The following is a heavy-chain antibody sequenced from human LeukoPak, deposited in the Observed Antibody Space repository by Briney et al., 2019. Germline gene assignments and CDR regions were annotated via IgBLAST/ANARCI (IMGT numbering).Heavy chain of an antibody. J-gene: IGHJ5*02. CDR1: GFTFSSYA. CDR3: AKDRGYCSSTSCSLNWFDP. V-gene: IGHV3-64*04. D-gene: IGHD2-2*01. CDR2: ISSTGGST. Sequence: GGSLRLSCSASGFTFSSYAMHWVRQAPGKGLEYVSAISSTGGSTYYADSVKGRFTISRDNSKNTLYLQMNSLRAEDTAVYYCAKDRGYCSSTSCSLNWFDPWGQGTLVTVSS.